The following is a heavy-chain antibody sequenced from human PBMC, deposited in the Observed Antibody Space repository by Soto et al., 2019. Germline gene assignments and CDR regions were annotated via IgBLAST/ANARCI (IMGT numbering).Heavy chain of an antibody. CDR2: IYYSGST. CDR3: ARHSPGYYYYGRDV. Sequence: QLQLQESGPGLVKPSETLSLTCTVSGGSISSSSYYWGWIRKPPGKGLEWIGSIYYSGSTYYNPSLKSRVTISVDTSRNQFSLKLSSVTAADTAVYYCARHSPGYYYYGRDVWGQGTTVTVSS. V-gene: IGHV4-39*01. CDR1: GGSISSSSYY. J-gene: IGHJ6*02.